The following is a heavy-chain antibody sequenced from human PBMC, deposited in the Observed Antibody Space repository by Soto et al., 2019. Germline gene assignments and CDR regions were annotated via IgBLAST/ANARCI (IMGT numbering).Heavy chain of an antibody. D-gene: IGHD2-15*01. CDR3: ARDLDVVAATQAGY. J-gene: IGHJ4*02. Sequence: ASVKVSFKASGCTLSSYTISCGRQAPGQGLEWMGWISAYHGNTNYAQKLQGRVTMTTDTSTSTAYMELRSLRSDDTAVYYCARDLDVVAATQAGYWGQGTLVTVSS. CDR2: ISAYHGNT. CDR1: GCTLSSYT. V-gene: IGHV1-18*01.